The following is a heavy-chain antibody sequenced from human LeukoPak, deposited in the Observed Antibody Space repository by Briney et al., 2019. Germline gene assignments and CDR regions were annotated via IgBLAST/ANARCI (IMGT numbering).Heavy chain of an antibody. D-gene: IGHD2-21*02. CDR1: GFTFSSYW. Sequence: GGSLRLSCAASGFTFSSYWMSWVRQAPGKGLEWVSYISSSGSTIYYADSVKGRFTISRDNAKNSLYLQMNSLRAEDTAVYYCARAPYCGGDCYYYYGMDVWGQGTTVTVSS. CDR3: ARAPYCGGDCYYYYGMDV. V-gene: IGHV3-48*04. J-gene: IGHJ6*02. CDR2: ISSSGSTI.